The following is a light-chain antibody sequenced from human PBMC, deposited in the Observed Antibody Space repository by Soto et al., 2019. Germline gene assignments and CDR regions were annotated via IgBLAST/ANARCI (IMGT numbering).Light chain of an antibody. CDR1: QTVINNQ. J-gene: IGKJ5*01. CDR3: QQYGSAGGIT. V-gene: IGKV3-20*01. CDR2: AAS. Sequence: PGESATLSCRASQTVINNQLAWYQQTPGQAPRLLIYAASSRATGIPDRLSGSGSGTDFTLTITRLEPEDSAMYYCQQYGSAGGITFGHGTRLEIK.